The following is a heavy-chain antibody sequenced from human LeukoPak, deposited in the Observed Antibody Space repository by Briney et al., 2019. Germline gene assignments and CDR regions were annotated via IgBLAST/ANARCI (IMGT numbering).Heavy chain of an antibody. CDR1: GFAFSLHW. J-gene: IGHJ4*01. CDR2: INPDGTKT. V-gene: IGHV3-7*01. Sequence: GSLRLSCAASGFAFSLHWMTWVRQAPGKGLEWVANINPDGTKTSYADFVEGRFSISRDNAKNLLYLQMRSLRAGDTAVYYCANSPMILDGHYWGHGTLVTVSS. D-gene: IGHD3-22*01. CDR3: ANSPMILDGHY.